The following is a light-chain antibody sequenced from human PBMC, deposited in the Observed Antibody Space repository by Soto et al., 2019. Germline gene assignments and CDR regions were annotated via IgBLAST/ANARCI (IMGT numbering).Light chain of an antibody. Sequence: QLVLTQSPSASASLGASVKLTCTLSSGHSSYAIAWHQQQPEKGPRYLMKLDSDGSHTKGDAIPDRFSGSSSGAERYLTSSRLQSEDEADNYCQTWGTGIHVVFGGGTKLTVL. CDR1: SGHSSYA. V-gene: IGLV4-69*01. CDR2: LDSDGSH. CDR3: QTWGTGIHVV. J-gene: IGLJ2*01.